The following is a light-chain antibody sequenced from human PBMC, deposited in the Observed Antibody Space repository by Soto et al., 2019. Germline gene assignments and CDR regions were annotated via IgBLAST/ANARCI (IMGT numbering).Light chain of an antibody. Sequence: QSVLIQPPSVSGAPGQTVTNPCAGSTSNIGSHSVNWYKQLPGSAPKVVILSNDERPSGVPDRISGSKSGTSASLAISGLQLEDEADYYCSAWDDRLNGHLVFGGGTKLTVL. J-gene: IGLJ2*01. V-gene: IGLV1-44*01. CDR2: SND. CDR3: SAWDDRLNGHLV. CDR1: TSNIGSHS.